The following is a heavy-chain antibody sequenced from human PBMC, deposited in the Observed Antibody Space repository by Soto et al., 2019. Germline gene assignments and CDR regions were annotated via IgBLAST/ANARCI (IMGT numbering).Heavy chain of an antibody. Sequence: PSETLSLTCTVSGGSISSYYWSWIRQPPGKGLEWIGCIYYSGSTNFNPSLKSRVIISVDTSKNHFSLKLSSVTAADTAVYYCARVTSYGSGRNYMDVWGKGTTVTVSS. J-gene: IGHJ6*03. V-gene: IGHV4-59*01. CDR1: GGSISSYY. CDR2: IYYSGST. D-gene: IGHD3-10*01. CDR3: ARVTSYGSGRNYMDV.